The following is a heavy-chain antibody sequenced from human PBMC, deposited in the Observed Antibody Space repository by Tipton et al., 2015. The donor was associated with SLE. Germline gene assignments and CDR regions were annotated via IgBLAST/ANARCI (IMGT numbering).Heavy chain of an antibody. D-gene: IGHD6-13*01. Sequence: TLSLTCAVYGGSFSGYYWSWIRQPPGKGLEWIGEINHSRSTNYNPSLKSRVTISIDTSKNQFSLKLSSVTAADTAVYYCARGKEHQLVPVVGGFDLWGRGTLVTVSS. J-gene: IGHJ2*01. V-gene: IGHV4-34*01. CDR2: INHSRST. CDR3: ARGKEHQLVPVVGGFDL. CDR1: GGSFSGYY.